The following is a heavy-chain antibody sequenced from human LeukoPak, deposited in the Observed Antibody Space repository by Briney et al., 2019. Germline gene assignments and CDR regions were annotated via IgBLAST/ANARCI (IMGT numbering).Heavy chain of an antibody. D-gene: IGHD6-19*01. V-gene: IGHV4-59*08. Sequence: WETLSLTCTVSGGAISSYYWSWIRQPPGKGLEWIGYIYYSGSTKYNASLESRVSISVDTSKNQFSLKLSSVTAADTAVYYCARVFYSSFFDISGQGTMVTVSS. CDR3: ARVFYSSFFDI. J-gene: IGHJ3*02. CDR1: GGAISSYY. CDR2: IYYSGST.